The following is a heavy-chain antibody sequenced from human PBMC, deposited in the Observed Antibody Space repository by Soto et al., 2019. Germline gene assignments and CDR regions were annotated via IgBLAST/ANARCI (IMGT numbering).Heavy chain of an antibody. CDR2: IKDGGST. CDR3: ARGQEGIVATH. J-gene: IGHJ4*02. CDR1: GGSLTGYY. Sequence: QVQLQQWGAGLLKPSETLSLTCTVNGGSLTGYYWSWIRQPPGKGLEWIGEIKDGGSTNYSPSLRGRVTTSADTSKNHVSLRLNSVTAADTAVYFCARGQEGIVATHWDQGTLVTVSS. D-gene: IGHD5-12*01. V-gene: IGHV4-34*01.